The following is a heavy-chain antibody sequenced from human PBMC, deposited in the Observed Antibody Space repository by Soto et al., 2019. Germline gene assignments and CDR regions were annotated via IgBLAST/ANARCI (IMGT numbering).Heavy chain of an antibody. CDR3: SSVAKVGRGVNTWGDP. CDR1: GESITGAH. V-gene: IGHV4-59*01. D-gene: IGHD1-26*01. Sequence: SGAQAVTCAFSGESITGAHWNWIRHPLRKPLEWIGYIYYRGSTNYNPSLKSRLTLSVATSKNQIFLRLNSVTAADTAVYDCSSVAKVGRGVNTWGDPWGQ. CDR2: IYYRGST. J-gene: IGHJ5*02.